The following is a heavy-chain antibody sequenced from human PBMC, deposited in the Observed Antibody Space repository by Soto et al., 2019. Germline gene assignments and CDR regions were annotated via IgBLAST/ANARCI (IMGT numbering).Heavy chain of an antibody. CDR1: GFTFSSYG. Sequence: QVQLVESGGGVVQPGRSLRLSCAASGFTFSSYGMHWVRQAPGKGLEWVAVISYDGSNKYYADSVKGRFTISRDNSKNTLYLQMSSLRAEDTAVYYCAKVIYDSSGYYPGAGMDVWGQGTTVTVSS. J-gene: IGHJ6*02. V-gene: IGHV3-30*18. CDR2: ISYDGSNK. D-gene: IGHD3-22*01. CDR3: AKVIYDSSGYYPGAGMDV.